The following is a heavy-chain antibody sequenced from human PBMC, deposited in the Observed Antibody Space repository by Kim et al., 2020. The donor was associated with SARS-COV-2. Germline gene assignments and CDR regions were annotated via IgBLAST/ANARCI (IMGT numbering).Heavy chain of an antibody. CDR1: GFTFSDYS. V-gene: IGHV3-74*01. D-gene: IGHD3-22*01. CDR3: TTLTVVTGRPNY. Sequence: GGSLRLSCAASGFTFSDYSMHWVRQAPGKGLVWVSNIHNDGGVTNYADSVKGRFTISRDNAKNTVYLQMNSLRAEDTAVYYCTTLTVVTGRPNYWDQGTLVTVSS. J-gene: IGHJ4*02. CDR2: IHNDGGVT.